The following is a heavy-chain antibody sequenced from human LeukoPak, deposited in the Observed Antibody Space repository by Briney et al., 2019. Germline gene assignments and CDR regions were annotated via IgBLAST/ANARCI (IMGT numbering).Heavy chain of an antibody. CDR2: IRYDGSNK. Sequence: GGSLRLSCAASGFTFSSYGMHWVRQAPGKGLEWVAFIRYDGSNKYYADSVKGRFTISRDNSKNTLYLQMNSLRAEDTAVYYCAKDQLRFLEWLLPYHDYCGQGTLVTVSS. CDR3: AKDQLRFLEWLLPYHDY. V-gene: IGHV3-30*02. CDR1: GFTFSSYG. J-gene: IGHJ4*02. D-gene: IGHD3-3*01.